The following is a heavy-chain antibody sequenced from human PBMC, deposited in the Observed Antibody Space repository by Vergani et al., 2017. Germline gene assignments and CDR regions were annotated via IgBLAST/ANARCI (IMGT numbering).Heavy chain of an antibody. J-gene: IGHJ4*02. Sequence: EVQLVETGGGLIQPGGSLRLSCAASGFTVSSNYMSWVRQAPGKGLEWVSVIYSGGSTYYADSVKGRFTISGDNSKNTLYLQMNSLRAEATAVYYCARVNLDSMYSDFWSGSHYYFDYWGQGTLVTVSS. V-gene: IGHV3-53*02. CDR2: IYSGGST. D-gene: IGHD3-3*01. CDR3: ARVNLDSMYSDFWSGSHYYFDY. CDR1: GFTVSSNY.